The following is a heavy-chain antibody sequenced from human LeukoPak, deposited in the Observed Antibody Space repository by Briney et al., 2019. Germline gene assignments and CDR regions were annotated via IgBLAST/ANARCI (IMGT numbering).Heavy chain of an antibody. Sequence: SETLSLTCTVSGGSISSYYWSWIRQPPGKGLEWIGYIYYSGSTNYNPSLKSRVTISVDTSKNQFSLKLSSVTAADTAVYYFARGRGYDYVWGSFLNFYFDYWGRGTRVTVSS. D-gene: IGHD3-16*01. V-gene: IGHV4-59*01. CDR2: IYYSGST. CDR3: ARGRGYDYVWGSFLNFYFDY. J-gene: IGHJ4*02. CDR1: GGSISSYY.